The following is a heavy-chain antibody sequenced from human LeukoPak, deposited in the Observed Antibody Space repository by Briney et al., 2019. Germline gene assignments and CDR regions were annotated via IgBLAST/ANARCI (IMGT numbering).Heavy chain of an antibody. D-gene: IGHD2-2*01. V-gene: IGHV4-59*01. CDR2: IYYSGSA. J-gene: IGHJ5*02. Sequence: SETLSLTCTVSGGSISSYYWSWLRQPPGKGLGWIGYIYYSGSANYNPSLKSRVTISVDTSKNQFSLKLSSVTAADTAVYYCARGIVVPAARFDPWGQGTLVTVSS. CDR1: GGSISSYY. CDR3: ARGIVVPAARFDP.